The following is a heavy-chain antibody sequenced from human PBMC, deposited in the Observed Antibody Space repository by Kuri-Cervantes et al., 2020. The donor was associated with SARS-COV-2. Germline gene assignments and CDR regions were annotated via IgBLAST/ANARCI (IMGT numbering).Heavy chain of an antibody. J-gene: IGHJ4*02. CDR1: GGSISSSSYY. D-gene: IGHD6-13*01. CDR3: ARGDPQGTYSSLLGY. CDR2: IYYSGST. Sequence: SETLSLTCTVSGGSISSSSYYWGWIRQPPGKGLEWIGSIYYSGSTYYNPSLKSRVTISVDTSKNQFSLKLSSVTAADTAVYYCARGDPQGTYSSLLGYWGQGTLVTVSS. V-gene: IGHV4-39*07.